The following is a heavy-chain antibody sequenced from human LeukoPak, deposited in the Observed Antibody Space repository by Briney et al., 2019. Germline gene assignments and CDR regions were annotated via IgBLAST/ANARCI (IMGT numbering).Heavy chain of an antibody. V-gene: IGHV4-34*01. D-gene: IGHD3-10*01. CDR3: ARGRVAPYRGSGSSPLFGY. J-gene: IGHJ4*02. CDR2: INHSGST. CDR1: GGSFSGYY. Sequence: SETLSLTCAVYGGSFSGYYWSWIRQPPGKGLEWIGEINHSGSTNYYPSLKSRVTTSVDTSKNQFALKLSAVTAADTAVYYCARGRVAPYRGSGSSPLFGYWGQGTLVTVSS.